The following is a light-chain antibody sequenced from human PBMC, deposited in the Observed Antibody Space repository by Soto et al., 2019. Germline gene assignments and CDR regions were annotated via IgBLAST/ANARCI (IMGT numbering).Light chain of an antibody. CDR1: QDINSY. Sequence: DIQMTQSPSSLSASVGDRVAITCQASQDINSYLNWYQQRPGKDPKVLIYDASDLATRVPSRVSRSGSGTDFIFPIRGLQPEDIAPYYCQQYENLPLTFGGGTKVEIK. CDR2: DAS. CDR3: QQYENLPLT. V-gene: IGKV1-33*01. J-gene: IGKJ4*01.